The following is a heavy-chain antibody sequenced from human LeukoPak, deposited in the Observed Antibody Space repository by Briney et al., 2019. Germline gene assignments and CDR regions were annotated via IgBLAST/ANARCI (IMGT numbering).Heavy chain of an antibody. CDR1: GFTVSSNY. J-gene: IGHJ4*02. V-gene: IGHV3-66*01. D-gene: IGHD3-22*01. CDR3: VRAFDSSGYADY. CDR2: IYSGGGT. Sequence: GGSLRLSCAASGFTVSSNYMNWVPQAPGKGLEWVSVIYSGGGTYYADSVKGRFAISRDNSKNTLYLQMNSLRAEDTAVYYCVRAFDSSGYADYWGQGTLVTVSS.